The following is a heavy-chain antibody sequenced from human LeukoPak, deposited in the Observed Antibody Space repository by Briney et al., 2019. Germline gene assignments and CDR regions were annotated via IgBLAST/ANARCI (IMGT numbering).Heavy chain of an antibody. CDR2: IYSGGST. V-gene: IGHV3-66*02. CDR3: ARSTYYDFWSGYPPFDY. D-gene: IGHD3-3*01. CDR1: GFTASSNY. Sequence: GGSLRLSCAASGFTASSNYMSWVRQAPGKGLEWVSVIYSGGSTYYADSVKGRFTISRDNSKNTLYLQMNSLRAEDTAVYYCARSTYYDFWSGYPPFDYWGQGTLVTVSS. J-gene: IGHJ4*02.